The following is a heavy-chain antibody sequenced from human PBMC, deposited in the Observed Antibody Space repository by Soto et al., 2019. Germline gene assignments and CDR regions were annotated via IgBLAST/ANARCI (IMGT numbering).Heavy chain of an antibody. CDR3: ARNVRYYIDY. J-gene: IGHJ4*02. V-gene: IGHV4-4*02. CDR2: IYHSGIT. CDR1: GGSISSGNW. Sequence: SETLSLTCTVSGGSISSGNWWSWVRQSPGKELEWIGEIYHSGITNYNPSLKSRVTISVDNSENQLSLSLNSVTTADTAVYYCARNVRYYIDYWGQGTLVTVSS.